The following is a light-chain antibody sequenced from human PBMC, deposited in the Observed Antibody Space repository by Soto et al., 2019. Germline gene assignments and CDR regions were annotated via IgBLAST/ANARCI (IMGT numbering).Light chain of an antibody. CDR1: TSNIGRNT. CDR2: SNN. V-gene: IGLV1-44*01. CDR3: AVWDDTLNGYV. Sequence: QSVLTQPPSASGTAGQRVTISCSGSTSNIGRNTVNWYQQLPGTAPKTLIYSNNQRPSGVPDRFSGSKSGTSGSLAISGLLSEDEADYYCAVWDDTLNGYVFGTGIKLTVL. J-gene: IGLJ1*01.